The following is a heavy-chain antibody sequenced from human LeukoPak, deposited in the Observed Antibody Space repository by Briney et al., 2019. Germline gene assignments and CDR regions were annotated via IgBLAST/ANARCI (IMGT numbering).Heavy chain of an antibody. CDR1: GDSVSSNSAT. Sequence: SQTLSLTCAISGDSVSSNSATWNWIRQSPSRGLEWLGRTYYRSTWYNVYAVSVRGRITVNPDTSKNQFSLHLNSVTPEDTAVYYCARRLTQYDCFDPWGQGILVTVSS. D-gene: IGHD2-2*01. V-gene: IGHV6-1*01. J-gene: IGHJ5*02. CDR3: ARRLTQYDCFDP. CDR2: TYYRSTWYN.